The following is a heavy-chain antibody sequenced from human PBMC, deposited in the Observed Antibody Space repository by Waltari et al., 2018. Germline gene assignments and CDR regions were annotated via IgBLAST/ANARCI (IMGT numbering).Heavy chain of an antibody. D-gene: IGHD3-22*01. CDR1: GYTFTNYW. CDR3: GRPPILTNGYYYFDS. J-gene: IGHJ4*02. CDR2: ISTGDSKT. Sequence: VHLVQSGAQAKEPGEPLKISCKASGYTFTNYWHGRVRQMPGKGLEWMGIISTGDSKTMYSPSFRGQVTIAADKSITTAYLQWNSLKASDTAVYYCGRPPILTNGYYYFDSWGQGALVTVSS. V-gene: IGHV5-51*01.